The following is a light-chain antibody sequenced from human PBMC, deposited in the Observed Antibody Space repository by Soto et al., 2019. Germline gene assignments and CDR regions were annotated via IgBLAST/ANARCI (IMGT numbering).Light chain of an antibody. CDR3: LLSYSGPWV. J-gene: IGLJ3*02. CDR2: DAN. Sequence: QAVVTQEPSLTVSPGGTVTLTCGSSTGAVTSGHYPYWFQQKPGQAPRTLIYDANKKHSWTPARFSGSLLGGKAALTLSGAQPEDEAGYYCLLSYSGPWVFGGGTKLTVL. V-gene: IGLV7-46*01. CDR1: TGAVTSGHY.